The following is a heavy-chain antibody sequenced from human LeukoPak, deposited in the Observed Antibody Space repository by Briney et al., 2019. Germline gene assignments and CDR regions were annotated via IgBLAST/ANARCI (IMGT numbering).Heavy chain of an antibody. Sequence: SQTLSLTCTVSGGFISSGGYYWTWIRQPSGKGLECIGYIYYSGSTYYNPSLKSRVSMSLDTSKNQFSLKLRSVTAADTAVYYCARGGTFSFDYWGQGTLVTVSS. CDR1: GGFISSGGYY. J-gene: IGHJ4*02. CDR3: ARGGTFSFDY. CDR2: IYYSGST. D-gene: IGHD2-15*01. V-gene: IGHV4-31*03.